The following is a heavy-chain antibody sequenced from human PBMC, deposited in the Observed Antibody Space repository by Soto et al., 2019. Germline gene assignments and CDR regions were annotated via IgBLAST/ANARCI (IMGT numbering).Heavy chain of an antibody. D-gene: IGHD3-22*01. CDR3: AKDGPGTYYYDSSGYYVADAFDI. J-gene: IGHJ3*02. V-gene: IGHV3-23*01. CDR2: ISGSGGST. Sequence: GSLRLSCAASGFTFSSYAMSWVRQAPGKGLEWVSAISGSGGSTYYADSVKGRFTISRDNSKNTLYLQMNSLRAEDTAVYYCAKDGPGTYYYDSSGYYVADAFDIWGQGTMVTVSS. CDR1: GFTFSSYA.